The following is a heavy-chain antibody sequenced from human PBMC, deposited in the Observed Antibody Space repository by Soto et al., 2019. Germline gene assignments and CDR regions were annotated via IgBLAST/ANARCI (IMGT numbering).Heavy chain of an antibody. D-gene: IGHD2-21*02. Sequence: ASVKVSCKASGYTFTSYAMHWVRQAPGQRLEWMGWINAGNGNTKYSQKFQGRVTITRDTSASTAYMELSSLRSEDTAVYYCARAYCGGDGYSRDAFDIWGQGTMVPGSS. CDR2: INAGNGNT. CDR1: GYTFTSYA. V-gene: IGHV1-3*01. J-gene: IGHJ3*02. CDR3: ARAYCGGDGYSRDAFDI.